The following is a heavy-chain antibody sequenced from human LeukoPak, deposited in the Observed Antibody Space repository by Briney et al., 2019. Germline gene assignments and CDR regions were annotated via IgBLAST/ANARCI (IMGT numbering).Heavy chain of an antibody. J-gene: IGHJ6*02. D-gene: IGHD3-3*01. CDR2: ITPILGIA. CDR3: ASPDFWSGPYPTYYYYGMDV. Sequence: ASAKVSCKASGGTFSSYAISWVRQAPGQGLEWMGRITPILGIANYAQKFQGRVTITADKSTSTAYMELSSLRSEDTAVYYCASPDFWSGPYPTYYYYGMDVWGQGTTVTVSS. V-gene: IGHV1-69*04. CDR1: GGTFSSYA.